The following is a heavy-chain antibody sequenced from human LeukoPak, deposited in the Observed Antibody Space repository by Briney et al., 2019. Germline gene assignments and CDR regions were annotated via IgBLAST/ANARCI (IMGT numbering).Heavy chain of an antibody. D-gene: IGHD2-21*01. CDR1: GFTFSNYW. Sequence: GGSLRLSCAASGFTFSNYWMHWVRQAPGKGLVWVSRINNDGSSTSYVDSVKGRFTISRDNAQNTLYLQMNSLSAEDTAVYYCVRDRDSQVVYYYMEVWGKGTTVTVSS. J-gene: IGHJ6*03. V-gene: IGHV3-74*01. CDR2: INNDGSST. CDR3: VRDRDSQVVYYYMEV.